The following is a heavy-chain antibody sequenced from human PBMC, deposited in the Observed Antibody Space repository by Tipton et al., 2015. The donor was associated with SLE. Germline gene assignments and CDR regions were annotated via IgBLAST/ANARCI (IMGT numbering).Heavy chain of an antibody. D-gene: IGHD1-14*01. J-gene: IGHJ1*01. CDR3: ARDQRENRGPFQH. CDR1: GGSFSGYY. V-gene: IGHV4-34*01. Sequence: GLVKPSETLSLTCTVYGGSFSGYYWTWIRQPPGKGLEWIGEINHSASTNYNPSLKSRVTISVDTSKNQFSLKLNSVTAADTAIYYCARDQRENRGPFQHWGQGSLVTVSS. CDR2: INHSAST.